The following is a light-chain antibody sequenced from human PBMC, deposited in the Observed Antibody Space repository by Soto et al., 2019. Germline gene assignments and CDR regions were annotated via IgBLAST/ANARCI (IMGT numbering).Light chain of an antibody. Sequence: QMTQSPSSLSASVGDRVTITCRASQSISGWLAWYQQKPGKAPNLLIYKTSSLESGVPSRFSGSGSGTEFTLTISSLQPDDFATYYCQQYLSWTFGQGTKVEIK. V-gene: IGKV1-5*03. J-gene: IGKJ1*01. CDR2: KTS. CDR3: QQYLSWT. CDR1: QSISGW.